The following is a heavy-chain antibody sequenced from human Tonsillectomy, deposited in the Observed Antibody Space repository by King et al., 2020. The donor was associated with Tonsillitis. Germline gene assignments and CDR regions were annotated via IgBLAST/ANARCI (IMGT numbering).Heavy chain of an antibody. CDR3: AGGRDMVATGWFDP. V-gene: IGHV3-21*01. CDR1: GFTFSSYS. Sequence: VQLVESGGGLVKPGGSLRLSCAASGFTFSSYSMNWVRQAPGKGLEWVSSISSSSSYIYYADSVKGRFTISRDNAKNPLYLQMNSRRAEDTAVYYCAGGRDMVATGWFDPWGQGTLVTVSS. J-gene: IGHJ5*02. CDR2: ISSSSSYI. D-gene: IGHD5-12*01.